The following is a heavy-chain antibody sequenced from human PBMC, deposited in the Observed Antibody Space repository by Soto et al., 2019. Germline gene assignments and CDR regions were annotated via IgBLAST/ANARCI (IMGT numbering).Heavy chain of an antibody. CDR1: GFTFNNYA. CDR3: AKLAYSSSSWYYYYYMDV. D-gene: IGHD6-6*01. J-gene: IGHJ6*03. Sequence: GGSLRLSCAASGFTFNNYAMSWVRQAPGKGLEWVSAISGSGGSTYYADSVKGRFAISRDNSKNTLYLQMNSLRVEDTAVYYCAKLAYSSSSWYYYYYMDVWGKGTTVTVSS. V-gene: IGHV3-23*01. CDR2: ISGSGGST.